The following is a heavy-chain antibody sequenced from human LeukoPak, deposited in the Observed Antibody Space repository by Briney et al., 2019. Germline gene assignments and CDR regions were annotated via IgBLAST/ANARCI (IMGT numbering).Heavy chain of an antibody. J-gene: IGHJ4*02. CDR3: ATLGYCGGDCVDY. D-gene: IGHD2-21*02. CDR2: FGPEDGET. CDR1: GYTLTELS. V-gene: IGHV1-24*01. Sequence: ASVKVSCKVSGYTLTELSMHWVRQAPGKGLEWMGGFGPEDGETIYAQKFQGRVTMTEDTSTDTAYMELSSLRSEDTAVYYCATLGYCGGDCVDYWGQGTLVTVSS.